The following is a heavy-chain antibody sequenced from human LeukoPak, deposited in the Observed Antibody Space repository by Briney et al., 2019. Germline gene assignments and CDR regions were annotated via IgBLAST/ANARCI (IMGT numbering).Heavy chain of an antibody. CDR3: ARDSGTYLFDF. D-gene: IGHD1-26*01. J-gene: IGHJ4*02. CDR1: GDSISSGDNY. Sequence: SGTLSLTCTVSGDSISSGDNYWSWIRQPPGKGLEWIGYIYYNGSPKYNPSLERRVTMSMDASKNQFSLELSTVTATDTAVYYCARDSGTYLFDFWGQGALVTVSS. V-gene: IGHV4-30-4*01. CDR2: IYYNGSP.